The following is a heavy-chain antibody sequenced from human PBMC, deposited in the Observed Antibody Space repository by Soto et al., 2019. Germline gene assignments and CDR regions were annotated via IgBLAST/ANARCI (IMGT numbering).Heavy chain of an antibody. V-gene: IGHV1-18*01. J-gene: IGHJ4*02. Sequence: GASVKVSCKASGYTFTSYGISWVRQAPGQGLEWMGWISAYNGNTNYAQKLQGRVTMTTDTSTSTAYMELRSLRSDDTAVYYCARDYYYDSSGYYAGFDYWGQGTLVTVSS. D-gene: IGHD3-22*01. CDR3: ARDYYYDSSGYYAGFDY. CDR1: GYTFTSYG. CDR2: ISAYNGNT.